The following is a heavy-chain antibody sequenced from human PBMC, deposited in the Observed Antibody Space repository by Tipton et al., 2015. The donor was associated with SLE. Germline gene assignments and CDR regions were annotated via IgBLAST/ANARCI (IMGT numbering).Heavy chain of an antibody. CDR2: INAGNGNT. J-gene: IGHJ6*04. Sequence: QSGAEVKKPGASVKVSCKASGYTFTRYAMHWVRQDPGQRFEWMGWINAGNGNTKYSQKFQGRVTITRDTSASTAYMELSSLRSEDTAVYYCALTYCSSTSCLIYVWGKGTTVTLPS. V-gene: IGHV1-3*01. D-gene: IGHD2-2*01. CDR3: ALTYCSSTSCLIYV. CDR1: GYTFTRYA.